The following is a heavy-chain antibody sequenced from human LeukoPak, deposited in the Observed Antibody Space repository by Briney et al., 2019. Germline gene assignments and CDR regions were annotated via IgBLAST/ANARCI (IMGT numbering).Heavy chain of an antibody. CDR1: GGSISSGDFY. CDR2: IYHSGIT. J-gene: IGHJ6*02. V-gene: IGHV4-30-4*01. Sequence: PSETLSLTCTVSGGSISSGDFYWSWIRQPPEKGLAYIGYIYHSGITFYNPSLRSRVTVSIDTSRNQSSLKLSSATAADTAVYYCARDRSTVDYYGLDVWGQGTTVIVSS. CDR3: ARDRSTVDYYGLDV. D-gene: IGHD4-11*01.